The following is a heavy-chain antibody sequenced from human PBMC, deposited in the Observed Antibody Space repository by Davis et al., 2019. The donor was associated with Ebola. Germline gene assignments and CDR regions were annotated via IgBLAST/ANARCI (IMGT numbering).Heavy chain of an antibody. CDR3: ARGHYYGMDV. CDR2: ISAYNGNT. CDR1: GYTFTTYA. Sequence: ASVKVSCKASGYTFTTYAMHWVRQAPGQRLEWMGWISAYNGNTNYAQKLQGRVTMTTDTSTSTAYMELRSLRSDDTAVYYCARGHYYGMDVWGQGTTVTVSS. J-gene: IGHJ6*02. V-gene: IGHV1-18*01.